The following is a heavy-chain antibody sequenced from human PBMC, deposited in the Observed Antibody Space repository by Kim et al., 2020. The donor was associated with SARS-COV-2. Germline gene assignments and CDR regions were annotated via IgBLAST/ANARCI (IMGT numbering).Heavy chain of an antibody. Sequence: ASVKVSCKASGYTFTGYYMHWVRQAPGQGLEWMGWINPNSGGTNYAQKFQGRVTMTRDTSISTAYMELSRLRSDDTAVYYCARDLSYIAARPGGMDVWGQGTTVTVSS. V-gene: IGHV1-2*02. CDR2: INPNSGGT. J-gene: IGHJ6*02. CDR3: ARDLSYIAARPGGMDV. D-gene: IGHD6-6*01. CDR1: GYTFTGYY.